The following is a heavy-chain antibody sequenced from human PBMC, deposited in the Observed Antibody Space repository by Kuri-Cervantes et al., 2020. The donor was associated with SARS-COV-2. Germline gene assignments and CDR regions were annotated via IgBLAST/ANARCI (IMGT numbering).Heavy chain of an antibody. J-gene: IGHJ6*02. Sequence: GESLKISCAASGFTFSGHWIHWVRQAPGKGLVWVSRINPDGSYTNNADSVKGRFTLSRDNAKNMLFLQMNSLRAEDTAVYYCAGSGGEASYYYYYGMDVWGQGTTVTVSS. CDR3: AGSGGEASYYYYYGMDV. CDR1: GFTFSGHW. CDR2: INPDGSYT. D-gene: IGHD2-21*01. V-gene: IGHV3-74*01.